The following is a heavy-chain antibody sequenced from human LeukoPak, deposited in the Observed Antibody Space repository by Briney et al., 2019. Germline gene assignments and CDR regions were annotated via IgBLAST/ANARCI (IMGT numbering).Heavy chain of an antibody. CDR2: ISAYNGNT. CDR3: ARDGYCSSTSCYYLDYYYYMDV. CDR1: GYTFTSYA. D-gene: IGHD2-2*01. Sequence: ASVKVSCKASGYTFTSYAISWVRQAPGQGLEWMGWISAYNGNTNYAQNLQGRVTMTTDTSTSTAYMELRSLRYDDTAVYYCARDGYCSSTSCYYLDYYYYMDVWGKGTTVTVSS. V-gene: IGHV1-18*01. J-gene: IGHJ6*03.